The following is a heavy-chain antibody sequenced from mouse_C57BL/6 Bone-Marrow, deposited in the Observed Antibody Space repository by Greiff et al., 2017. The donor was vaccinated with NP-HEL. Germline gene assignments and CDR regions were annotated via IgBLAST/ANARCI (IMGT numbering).Heavy chain of an antibody. CDR2: IWSGGST. CDR1: GFSFTSYG. D-gene: IGHD1-1*01. V-gene: IGHV2-2*01. Sequence: QVQLKESGPGLVQPSQSLSITCTVSGFSFTSYGVHWVRQSPGKGLEWLGVIWSGGSTDYNAAFISRLSISKDNSKSQVFFKMNSLQADDTAIYYCARYYYGSSLWYFDVWGTGTTVTVSS. J-gene: IGHJ1*03. CDR3: ARYYYGSSLWYFDV.